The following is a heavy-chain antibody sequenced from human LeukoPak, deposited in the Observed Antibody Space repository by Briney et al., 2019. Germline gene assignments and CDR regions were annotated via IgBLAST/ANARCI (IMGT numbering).Heavy chain of an antibody. J-gene: IGHJ2*01. Sequence: GGSLRLSCAASGFTFSSYGMNWVHQAPGKGLEWVAFIRYDGSIKYSADSVKGRFTISRDNSKNTLFLQMNSLRAEDTAVYYCAKDGGWMDPSVLYWYFDLWGRGTLVTVSS. V-gene: IGHV3-30*02. CDR3: AKDGGWMDPSVLYWYFDL. CDR2: IRYDGSIK. D-gene: IGHD3-16*01. CDR1: GFTFSSYG.